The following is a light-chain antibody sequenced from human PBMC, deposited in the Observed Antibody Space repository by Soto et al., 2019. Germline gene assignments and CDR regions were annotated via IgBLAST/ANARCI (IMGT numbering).Light chain of an antibody. CDR2: GAS. V-gene: IGKV1-12*01. J-gene: IGKJ4*01. Sequence: DIQMTQSPSSVSASVGDRVTITCRASQGIGNYLAWYQQRPGKAPQLLISGASSLQSGVPSRFSGGGFGTDLTLTISSLQPEVFATYYCQQANSFPLTFGGGTRVEIK. CDR3: QQANSFPLT. CDR1: QGIGNY.